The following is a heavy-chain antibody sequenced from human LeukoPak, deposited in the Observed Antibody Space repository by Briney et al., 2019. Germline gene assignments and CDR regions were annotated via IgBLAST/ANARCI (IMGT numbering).Heavy chain of an antibody. CDR3: ARAVGPTDY. Sequence: ASVKVSCKASGYTFTGYYMHWVRQAPGQGLEWMGIINPSGGSTSYAQKFQGRVTMTRDMSTSTVYMELSSLRSEDTAVHYCARAVGPTDYWGQGTLVTVSS. J-gene: IGHJ4*02. CDR1: GYTFTGYY. V-gene: IGHV1-46*01. D-gene: IGHD1-26*01. CDR2: INPSGGST.